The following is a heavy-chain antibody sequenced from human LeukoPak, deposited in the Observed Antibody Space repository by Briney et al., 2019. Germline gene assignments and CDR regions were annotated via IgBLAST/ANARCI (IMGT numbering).Heavy chain of an antibody. V-gene: IGHV3-21*01. CDR3: ARTADYYYGMDV. Sequence: GGSLRLSCAASGLTFSSYSMDWVRQAPGKGLEWVSSISSSSSYIYYADSVKGRFTISRDNAKNSLYLQMNSLRAEDTAVYYCARTADYYYGMDVWGQGTTVTVSS. CDR2: ISSSSSYI. D-gene: IGHD5-18*01. CDR1: GLTFSSYS. J-gene: IGHJ6*02.